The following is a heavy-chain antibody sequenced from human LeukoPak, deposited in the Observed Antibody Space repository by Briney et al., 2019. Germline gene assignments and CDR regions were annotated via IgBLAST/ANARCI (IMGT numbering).Heavy chain of an antibody. Sequence: PGGSLRLSCAASGLTFSSHWMHWVRQAPGKGLVWVSRITNDASSTTYADSVKGRFTISRDNSKNTLYLQMNSLRAEDTAVYYCAKDARPVDYRGQGTLVTVSS. CDR3: AKDARPVDY. CDR1: GLTFSSHW. J-gene: IGHJ4*02. CDR2: ITNDASST. V-gene: IGHV3-74*01.